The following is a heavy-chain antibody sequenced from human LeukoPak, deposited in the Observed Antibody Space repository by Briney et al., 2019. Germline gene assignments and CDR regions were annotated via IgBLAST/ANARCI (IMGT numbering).Heavy chain of an antibody. CDR2: IYTSGST. J-gene: IGHJ4*02. D-gene: IGHD6-6*01. CDR1: GVSISSYY. CDR3: ARDGYSSSSHYFDY. V-gene: IGHV4-4*07. Sequence: SETLSLTCTVSGVSISSYYWSWIRQPAGKGLEWIGRIYTSGSTNYNPSLKSRVTMSVDTSKNQFSLKLSSETAADTAVYYCARDGYSSSSHYFDYWGQGTLVTVSS.